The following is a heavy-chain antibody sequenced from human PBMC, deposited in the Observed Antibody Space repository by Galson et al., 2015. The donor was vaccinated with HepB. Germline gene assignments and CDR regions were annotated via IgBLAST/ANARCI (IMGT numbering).Heavy chain of an antibody. CDR2: IVVGSGNT. J-gene: IGHJ6*03. D-gene: IGHD1-20*01. Sequence: VKVSCKASGFTFTSSAVQWVRQARGQRLEWIGWIVVGSGNTNYAQKFQERVTITRDMSTSTAHMELSSLRSEDTAVYYCAALDNWNYDYYYMDVWGKGTTVTVSS. CDR3: AALDNWNYDYYYMDV. V-gene: IGHV1-58*01. CDR1: GFTFTSSA.